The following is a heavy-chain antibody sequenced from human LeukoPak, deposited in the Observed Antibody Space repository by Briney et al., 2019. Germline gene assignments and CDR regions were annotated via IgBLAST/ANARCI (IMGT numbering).Heavy chain of an antibody. Sequence: ASETLSLTCAVYGGSFSGYYWSWIRQPPGKGLEWIGEINHSGSTNYNPSLKSRVTISVDTSKNQFSLKLSSVTAADTAVYYCARKHDFWSGYRNWFDPWGQGTLVTVSS. V-gene: IGHV4-34*01. CDR3: ARKHDFWSGYRNWFDP. CDR2: INHSGST. J-gene: IGHJ5*02. D-gene: IGHD3-3*01. CDR1: GGSFSGYY.